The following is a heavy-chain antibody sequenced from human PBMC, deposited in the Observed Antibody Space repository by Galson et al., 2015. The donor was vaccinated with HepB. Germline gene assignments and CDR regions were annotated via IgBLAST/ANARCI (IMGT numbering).Heavy chain of an antibody. J-gene: IGHJ4*02. CDR2: IIPIFGTA. CDR3: ASSRDIVVVPALRYFDY. V-gene: IGHV1-69*13. D-gene: IGHD2-2*01. CDR1: GGTFSSYA. Sequence: SVKVSCKASGGTFSSYAISWVRQAPGQGLEWMGGIIPIFGTANYAQKFQGRVTITADESTSTAYMELSSLRSEDTAVYYCASSRDIVVVPALRYFDYWGQGTLVTVSS.